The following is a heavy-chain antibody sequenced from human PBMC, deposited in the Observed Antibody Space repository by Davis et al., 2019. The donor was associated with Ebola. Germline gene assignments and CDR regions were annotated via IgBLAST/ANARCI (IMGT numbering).Heavy chain of an antibody. D-gene: IGHD4-17*01. CDR1: GYTFTGYY. V-gene: IGHV1-2*04. J-gene: IGHJ4*02. CDR2: INPNSGGT. CDR3: AREKNYYGDFGPLDY. Sequence: AASVKVSCKASGYTFTGYYMHWVRQAPGQGLEWMGWINPNSGGTNYAQKFQGWVTMTRDTSISTAYMELSSLRSEDTAVYYCAREKNYYGDFGPLDYWGQGTLVTVSS.